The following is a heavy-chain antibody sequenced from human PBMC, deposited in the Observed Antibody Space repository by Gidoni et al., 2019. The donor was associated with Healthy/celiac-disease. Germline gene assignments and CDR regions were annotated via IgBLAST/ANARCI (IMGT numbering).Heavy chain of an antibody. CDR3: ARDDFWSGYYPPRDYGMDV. V-gene: IGHV3-30-3*01. CDR1: GFPFSSSA. Sequence: QVQLVESGGGVVQPGRFLRLSCAASGFPFSSSAMHLVRQAPGKGLEWVAVISYDGSNKYYADSVKGRFTISRDNSKNTLYLQMNSLRAEDTAVYYCARDDFWSGYYPPRDYGMDVWGQGTTVTVSS. D-gene: IGHD3-3*01. J-gene: IGHJ6*02. CDR2: ISYDGSNK.